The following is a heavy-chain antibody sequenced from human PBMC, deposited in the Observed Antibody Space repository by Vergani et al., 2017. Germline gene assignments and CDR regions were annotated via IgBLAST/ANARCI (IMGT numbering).Heavy chain of an antibody. Sequence: EVQLVESGGGLVQPGGSLRLSCAASGFTFSSYELNWVRQAPGKGLEWDSSISSSSSYIYSADSVKGRFTISRDNAKNSLYLQMNSLRAEDTAVDYCARDAQLQIAAAGKNGAFDIWGQGTMVTVSS. V-gene: IGHV3-48*03. CDR1: GFTFSSYE. J-gene: IGHJ3*02. CDR2: ISSSSSYI. CDR3: ARDAQLQIAAAGKNGAFDI. D-gene: IGHD6-13*01.